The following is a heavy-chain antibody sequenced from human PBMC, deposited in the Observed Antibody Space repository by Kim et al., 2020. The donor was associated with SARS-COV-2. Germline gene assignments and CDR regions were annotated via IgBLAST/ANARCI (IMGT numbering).Heavy chain of an antibody. Sequence: SETLSLTCTVSGGSISSSSYYWGWIRQPPGKGLEWIGSIYYSGSTNYTPSRKSRVTISVDTSKNQFSLNLSSVTATDTPVYYCARNYSGGVYYGMDVWGQGTTVTVSS. CDR2: IYYSGST. V-gene: IGHV4-39*01. CDR1: GGSISSSSYY. D-gene: IGHD1-1*01. CDR3: ARNYSGGVYYGMDV. J-gene: IGHJ6*02.